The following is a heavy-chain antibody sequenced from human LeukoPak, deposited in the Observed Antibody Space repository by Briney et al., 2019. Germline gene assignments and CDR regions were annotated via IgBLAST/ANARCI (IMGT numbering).Heavy chain of an antibody. CDR2: INPNSGGT. CDR3: ARVTEDSSSSWYNWFDP. D-gene: IGHD6-6*01. Sequence: ASVKVSCTASGYTFTGYYMHWVRQAPGQGLEWMGWINPNSGGTNYAQKFQGRVTMTRDTSISTAYMELSRLRSDDTAVYYCARVTEDSSSSWYNWFDPWGQGTLVTVSS. J-gene: IGHJ5*02. V-gene: IGHV1-2*02. CDR1: GYTFTGYY.